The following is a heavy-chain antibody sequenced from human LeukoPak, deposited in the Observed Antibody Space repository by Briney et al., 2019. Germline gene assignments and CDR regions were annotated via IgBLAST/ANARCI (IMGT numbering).Heavy chain of an antibody. Sequence: GGSLRLSCAASGFTFNNYGMSWVRQAPGKGLEWVSTITGSGGSTYYADSVKGRFTISRDNSKNTLYLQMNSLRAEDTAVYYCARDSRSWNTAMVGYFDYWGQGTLVTVSS. J-gene: IGHJ4*02. CDR3: ARDSRSWNTAMVGYFDY. CDR2: ITGSGGST. D-gene: IGHD5-18*01. CDR1: GFTFNNYG. V-gene: IGHV3-23*01.